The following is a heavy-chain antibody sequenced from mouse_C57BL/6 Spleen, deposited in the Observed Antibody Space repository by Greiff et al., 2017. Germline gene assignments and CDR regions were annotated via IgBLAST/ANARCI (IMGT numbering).Heavy chain of an antibody. J-gene: IGHJ3*01. V-gene: IGHV1-20*01. D-gene: IGHD1-1*01. CDR1: GYSFTGYF. CDR2: INPYNGDT. Sequence: VQLQQSGPELVKPGDSVKISCKASGYSFTGYFMNWVMQSHGKSLEWIGRINPYNGDTFYNQKFKGKDTLTVDKSSSTAHMELRSRTSEDSAVYYCAREYYGSSYEGAWFAYWGQGTLVTVSA. CDR3: AREYYGSSYEGAWFAY.